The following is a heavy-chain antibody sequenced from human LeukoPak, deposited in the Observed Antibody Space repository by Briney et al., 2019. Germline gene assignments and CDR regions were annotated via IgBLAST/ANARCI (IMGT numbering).Heavy chain of an antibody. CDR3: ARDLEFPQPTYSYDSTEKAFDY. V-gene: IGHV3-30-3*01. CDR1: GFTFSSYA. Sequence: GGSLRLSCAASGFTFSSYAMHWVRQAPGKGLEWVAVISYDGSNKYYADSVKGRFTISRDNSKNTLYLQMNSLRAEDTAVYYCARDLEFPQPTYSYDSTEKAFDYWGQGTLVTVSS. J-gene: IGHJ4*02. D-gene: IGHD3-22*01. CDR2: ISYDGSNK.